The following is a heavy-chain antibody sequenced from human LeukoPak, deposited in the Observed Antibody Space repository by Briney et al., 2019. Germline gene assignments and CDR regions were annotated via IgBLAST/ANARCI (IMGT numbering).Heavy chain of an antibody. V-gene: IGHV3-48*01. D-gene: IGHD2/OR15-2a*01. J-gene: IGHJ4*02. CDR2: ISSSSSTV. CDR3: ARGFYMGFDY. Sequence: RPGGSLRLSCAASGFTFSSYSMNWVRQAPGKGLEWVSYISSSSSTVYYADSVKGRFTISRDNSKNTLYLQMNSLRAEDTAVYYCARGFYMGFDYWGQGTLVTVSS. CDR1: GFTFSSYS.